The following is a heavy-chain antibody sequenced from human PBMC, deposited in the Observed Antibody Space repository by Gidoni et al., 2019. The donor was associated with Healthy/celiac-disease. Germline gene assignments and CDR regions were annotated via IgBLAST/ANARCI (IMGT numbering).Heavy chain of an antibody. Sequence: EVQLVQSGAEVKKPGESLKISCKGSGYSFTSYWIGWVRQMPGKGLEWMGIIYPGDSDTRYSPSFQGQVTISADKSISTAYLQWSSLKASDTAMYYCARLGPGSGWLQYNEAFDPWGQGTLVTVSS. J-gene: IGHJ5*02. CDR1: GYSFTSYW. V-gene: IGHV5-51*01. CDR3: ARLGPGSGWLQYNEAFDP. D-gene: IGHD6-19*01. CDR2: IYPGDSDT.